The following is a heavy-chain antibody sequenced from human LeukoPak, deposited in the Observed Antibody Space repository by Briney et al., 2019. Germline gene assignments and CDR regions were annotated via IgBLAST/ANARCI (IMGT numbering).Heavy chain of an antibody. Sequence: GGSLRLSCAASGFTFNNYAMSWFRQTPGKGLEWVSAISGSGDRTYYAESVKGRFSISRDNSKNTLYLQMNSLRAEDTAVYYCAKVTVVVIEYFDYWGQGTLVTVSS. CDR2: ISGSGDRT. CDR3: AKVTVVVIEYFDY. D-gene: IGHD3-22*01. J-gene: IGHJ4*02. V-gene: IGHV3-23*01. CDR1: GFTFNNYA.